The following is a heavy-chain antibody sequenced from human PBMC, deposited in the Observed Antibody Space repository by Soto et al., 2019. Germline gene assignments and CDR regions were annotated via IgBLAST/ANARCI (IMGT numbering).Heavy chain of an antibody. D-gene: IGHD6-6*01. CDR1: GGTFSSYA. CDR3: ARDAFIEARQGARYYFDY. V-gene: IGHV1-69*13. J-gene: IGHJ4*02. CDR2: IIPIFGTA. Sequence: SVKVSCKASGGTFSSYAISWVRQAPGQGLEWMGGIIPIFGTANYAQKFQGRVTITADESTSTAYMGLSSLRSEDTAVYYCARDAFIEARQGARYYFDYWGQGTLVTVSS.